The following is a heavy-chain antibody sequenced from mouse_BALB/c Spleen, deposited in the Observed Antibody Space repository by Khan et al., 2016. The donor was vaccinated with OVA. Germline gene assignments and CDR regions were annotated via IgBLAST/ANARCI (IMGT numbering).Heavy chain of an antibody. V-gene: IGHV3-8*02. CDR1: SDSITSGF. CDR3: ARSYGSWAMDY. Sequence: EVQLQESGPSLVKPSQTLSLSCSVTSDSITSGFWNWIRKFPGNKFEYMGYITYSGNIYYNPSLKCRISITRDTSKSQYYLKLNSVTTEYTATYYCARSYGSWAMDYWGQGTSVTVSS. CDR2: ITYSGNI. J-gene: IGHJ4*01. D-gene: IGHD1-1*01.